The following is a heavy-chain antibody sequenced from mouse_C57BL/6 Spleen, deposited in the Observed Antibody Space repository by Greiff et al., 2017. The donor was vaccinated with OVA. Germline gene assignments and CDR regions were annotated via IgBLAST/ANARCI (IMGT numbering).Heavy chain of an antibody. CDR2: INPNYGTT. Sequence: VQLQQSGPELVKPGASVRISCKASGYSFTDYNMNWVKQSNGKSLEWIGVINPNYGTTSYNQKFKGKATLTVDQSSSTAYMQLNSLTSADSAVCSCARRNSPWYFDVWGTGTTVTVSS. V-gene: IGHV1-39*01. J-gene: IGHJ1*03. CDR1: GYSFTDYN. D-gene: IGHD5-2*01. CDR3: ARRNSPWYFDV.